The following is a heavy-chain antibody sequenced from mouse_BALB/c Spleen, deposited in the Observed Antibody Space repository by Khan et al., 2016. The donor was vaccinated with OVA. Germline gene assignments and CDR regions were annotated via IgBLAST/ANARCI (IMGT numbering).Heavy chain of an antibody. CDR1: GFTFSSYA. CDR3: ARDYYYGTGYFDV. V-gene: IGHV5-6-5*01. D-gene: IGHD1-1*01. Sequence: EVELVESGGGLVKPGGSLKLSCAASGFTFSSYAMSWVRQTPAKRLEWVASISSGGSTYYPDSVKGRFTISRDNARNILYLQMSSLRSEDTAIYYCARDYYYGTGYFDVWGEGTTVTVSS. J-gene: IGHJ1*01. CDR2: ISSGGST.